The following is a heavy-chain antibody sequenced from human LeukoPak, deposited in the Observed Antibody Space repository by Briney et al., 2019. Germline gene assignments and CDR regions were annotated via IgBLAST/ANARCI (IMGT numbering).Heavy chain of an antibody. CDR1: GGSIRSYY. CDR2: IYYSGST. J-gene: IGHJ2*01. Sequence: RPSETLSLTCTVPGGSIRSYYWSWIRQPPGKGLEWIGYIYYSGSTNYNPSLKSRVTISVDTSKNQFSLKLSSVTAADTAVYYYTRRELLRWYFDLWGRGTLVTVSS. D-gene: IGHD1-26*01. V-gene: IGHV4-59*01. CDR3: TRRELLRWYFDL.